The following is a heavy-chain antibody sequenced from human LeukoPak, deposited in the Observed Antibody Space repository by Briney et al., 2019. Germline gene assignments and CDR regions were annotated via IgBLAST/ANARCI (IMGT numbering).Heavy chain of an antibody. D-gene: IGHD3-16*02. Sequence: PGGSLRLSCEASGITFSRYGMSWVRQVPGKGLEWVSAISGSGGSTYYADSVKGRFTISRDNSKNTLYLQMNSLRAEDTAVYYCARSLSSRFSGPRRPYYFDYWGQGTLVTVSS. V-gene: IGHV3-23*01. CDR3: ARSLSSRFSGPRRPYYFDY. CDR2: ISGSGGST. CDR1: GITFSRYG. J-gene: IGHJ4*02.